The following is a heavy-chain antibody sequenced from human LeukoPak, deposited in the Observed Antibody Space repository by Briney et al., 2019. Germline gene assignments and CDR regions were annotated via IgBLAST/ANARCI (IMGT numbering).Heavy chain of an antibody. CDR3: ARPGRDHDY. CDR2: IYYSGST. V-gene: IGHV4-39*01. J-gene: IGHJ4*02. D-gene: IGHD2-21*01. CDR1: GGSISSSSYY. Sequence: SETLSLTCTVSGGSISSSSYYWGWIRQPPGEGLEWIGSIYYSGSTYYNPSLQSRVTISVHTSKNQFSLKPSSVTAADTAVYSCARPGRDHDYWGQGTLVTVSS.